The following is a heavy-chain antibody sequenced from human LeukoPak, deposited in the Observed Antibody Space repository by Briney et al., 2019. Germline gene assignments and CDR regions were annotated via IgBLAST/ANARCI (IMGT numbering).Heavy chain of an antibody. J-gene: IGHJ4*02. CDR1: GGSISSSSYY. D-gene: IGHD6-13*01. CDR2: IYYSGST. CDR3: ARQIRAAALYYFDY. V-gene: IGHV4-39*01. Sequence: PSETLSLTCTVSGGSISSSSYYWGWIRQPPGKGLEWIGSIYYSGSTYYNPSLKSRVTISVDTSKNQFSLKLSSVTAAATAVYYCARQIRAAALYYFDYWGQGTLVTVSS.